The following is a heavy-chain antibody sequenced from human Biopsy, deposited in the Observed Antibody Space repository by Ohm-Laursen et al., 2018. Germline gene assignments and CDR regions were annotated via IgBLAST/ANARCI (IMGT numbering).Heavy chain of an antibody. CDR2: IFYDGSNT. CDR1: GFTFNNYG. V-gene: IGHV3-30*18. J-gene: IGHJ6*02. D-gene: IGHD5-18*01. Sequence: SLRLFCTASGFTFNNYGMQWVRQAPGKGLEWVAFIFYDGSNTYYADSVKGRFTISRDNSRDTLYLQMSSLRAEDTAVYYCAKDRYNYTPIGGFSMDVWGQGTTVTVSS. CDR3: AKDRYNYTPIGGFSMDV.